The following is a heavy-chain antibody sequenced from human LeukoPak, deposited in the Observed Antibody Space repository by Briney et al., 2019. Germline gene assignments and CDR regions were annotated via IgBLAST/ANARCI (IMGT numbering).Heavy chain of an antibody. V-gene: IGHV3-7*01. D-gene: IGHD1-26*01. J-gene: IGHJ4*02. CDR3: ARDEVGATYYFDY. Sequence: GGSLRLSCAASGFTFSSYWMSWVRQAPGKGLEWVASIKQDGSEKYYVDSVKGRFTISRDNAKNSLYLQMNSLRAEDTAVYYCARDEVGATYYFDYWGQGTLVTVSS. CDR1: GFTFSSYW. CDR2: IKQDGSEK.